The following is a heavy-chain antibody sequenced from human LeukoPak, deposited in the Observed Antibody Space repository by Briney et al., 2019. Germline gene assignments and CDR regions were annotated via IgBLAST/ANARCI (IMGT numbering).Heavy chain of an antibody. D-gene: IGHD2-15*01. CDR2: ISGSGGST. J-gene: IGHJ6*04. CDR1: GFTFSSYA. CDR3: ARWVVVAATLPYYYYYGMDV. V-gene: IGHV3-23*01. Sequence: GGSLRLSCAASGFTFSSYAMSWVRQAPGKGLEWVSAISGSGGSTYYADSVKGRFTISRDNSKNTLYLQMDSLRAEDTAVYYCARWVVVAATLPYYYYYGMDVWGKGTTVTVST.